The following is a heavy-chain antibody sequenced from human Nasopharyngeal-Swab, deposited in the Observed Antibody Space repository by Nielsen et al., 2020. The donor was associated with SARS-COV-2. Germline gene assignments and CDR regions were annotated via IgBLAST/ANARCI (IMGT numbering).Heavy chain of an antibody. V-gene: IGHV3-73*01. Sequence: GGSLRLSCEASGFIFSGSAMHWVRQASGKGLEWVGRIGDKDHNYATTYGAAVKGRFTISRDDSKNTAFLQMDSLKTEDTALYYCTPDYYFDYWGQGTLVTVSS. J-gene: IGHJ4*02. CDR2: IGDKDHNYAT. CDR3: TPDYYFDY. CDR1: GFIFSGSA.